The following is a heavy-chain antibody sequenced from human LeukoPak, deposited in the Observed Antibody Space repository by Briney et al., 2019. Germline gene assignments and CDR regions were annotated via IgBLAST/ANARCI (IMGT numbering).Heavy chain of an antibody. V-gene: IGHV3-23*01. J-gene: IGHJ4*02. Sequence: GSLRLSCAASGFTFSSYAMSWVRQAPGKGLEWVSTLSGSGYITYYADSVKGRFTISRDNSKNTLYLQMNSLRAEDTAVYYCAKERYNEYEYYFDYWGQGTLVTVSS. D-gene: IGHD3-9*01. CDR1: GFTFSSYA. CDR2: LSGSGYIT. CDR3: AKERYNEYEYYFDY.